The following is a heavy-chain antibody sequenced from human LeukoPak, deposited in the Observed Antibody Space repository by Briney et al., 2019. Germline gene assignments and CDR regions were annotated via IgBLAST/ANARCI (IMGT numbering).Heavy chain of an antibody. J-gene: IGHJ4*02. CDR1: GYTLTELS. CDR3: ATIPSRVAVARPFDY. D-gene: IGHD6-19*01. CDR2: FDPEDGET. Sequence: ASVKVSCKVAGYTLTELSMHWARQAPGKGLEWMGGFDPEDGETIYAQKFQRRVAMTEDTSTDTAYMELSSLRSEDTAVYYCATIPSRVAVARPFDYWGQGTLVIVSS. V-gene: IGHV1-24*01.